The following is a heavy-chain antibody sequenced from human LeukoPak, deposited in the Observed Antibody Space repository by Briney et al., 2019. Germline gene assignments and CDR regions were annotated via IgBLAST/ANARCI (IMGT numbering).Heavy chain of an antibody. D-gene: IGHD3-3*01. CDR2: VYPGDSHT. CDR1: GYSFTTYW. J-gene: IGHJ6*02. CDR3: ARRAGSGFYEYYGMDV. Sequence: GESLKISCQGSGYSFTTYWIAWVRQVPGKGLEWMGIVYPGDSHTKYSPSFQGQVTISVDQSISAAYLQWRSLKASDTAIYYCARRAGSGFYEYYGMDVWGQGTTVTVSS. V-gene: IGHV5-51*01.